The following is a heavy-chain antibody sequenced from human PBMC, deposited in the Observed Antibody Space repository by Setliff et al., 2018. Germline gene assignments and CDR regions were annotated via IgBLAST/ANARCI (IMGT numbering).Heavy chain of an antibody. J-gene: IGHJ4*02. CDR3: ARVGYNSFFDY. CDR1: GYSFSNFW. CDR2: IYPGDSDA. D-gene: IGHD5-12*01. V-gene: IGHV5-51*01. Sequence: GESLKISCKGSGYSFSNFWIGWVRQMPGRGLEWMGVIYPGDSDASYSPSFRGQVTISVDKSISTTYLQWGSLKASDIAMYYCARVGYNSFFDYWGQGTSVTVSS.